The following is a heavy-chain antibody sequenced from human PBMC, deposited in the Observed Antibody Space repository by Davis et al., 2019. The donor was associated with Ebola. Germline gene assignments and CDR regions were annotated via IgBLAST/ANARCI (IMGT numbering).Heavy chain of an antibody. J-gene: IGHJ4*02. V-gene: IGHV1-69*04. CDR3: AVGGGAFDY. D-gene: IGHD1-26*01. CDR1: GYTFTSYD. CDR2: IIPILGIA. Sequence: SVKVSCKASGYTFTSYDINWVRQATGQGLEWMGRIIPILGIANYAQKFQGRVTITADKSTSTAYMEMSSLRSEDTAVYYCAVGGGAFDYWGQGTLVTVSS.